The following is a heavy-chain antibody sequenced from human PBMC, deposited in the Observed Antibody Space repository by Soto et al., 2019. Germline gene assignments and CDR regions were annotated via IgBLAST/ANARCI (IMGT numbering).Heavy chain of an antibody. D-gene: IGHD2-21*02. J-gene: IGHJ4*02. CDR1: GYTFTSYA. V-gene: IGHV1-3*05. CDR3: ARGVGHSVVVTAMFDY. Sequence: QVQLVQSGAEEKKPGASVKVSCKASGYTFTSYAMHWVRQAPGQRLEWMGWINAGNGNTKYSQKFQGRVTITRDTSASTAYMELSSLRSEDTAVYYCARGVGHSVVVTAMFDYWGQGTLVTVSS. CDR2: INAGNGNT.